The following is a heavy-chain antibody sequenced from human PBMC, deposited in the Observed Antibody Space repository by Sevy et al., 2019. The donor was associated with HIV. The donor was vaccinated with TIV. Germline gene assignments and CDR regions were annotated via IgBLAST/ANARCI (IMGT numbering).Heavy chain of an antibody. V-gene: IGHV3-11*04. J-gene: IGHJ5*02. D-gene: IGHD2-2*01. Sequence: GGSLRLSCAASGFTFSDYYMSWIRQAPGKGLEWVSYISSSGSTIYYAYSVKGRFTISRDNAKNSLYLQMNSLRAEDTAVYYCARDVGYCSSTSCRNWFDPWGQGTLVTVSS. CDR1: GFTFSDYY. CDR2: ISSSGSTI. CDR3: ARDVGYCSSTSCRNWFDP.